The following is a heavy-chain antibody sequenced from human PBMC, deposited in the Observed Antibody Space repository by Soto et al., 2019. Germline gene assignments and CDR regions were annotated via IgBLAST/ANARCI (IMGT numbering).Heavy chain of an antibody. D-gene: IGHD1-7*01. Sequence: ASVKVSCKASGYTFTSYDINWVRQAPGQGLEWMGWINPNSGGTNYAQKFQGRVTMTRDTSISTAYMELSRLRSDDTAVYYCARDIRYNWNYLLHWGQGTLVTVSS. J-gene: IGHJ4*02. V-gene: IGHV1-2*02. CDR1: GYTFTSYD. CDR2: INPNSGGT. CDR3: ARDIRYNWNYLLH.